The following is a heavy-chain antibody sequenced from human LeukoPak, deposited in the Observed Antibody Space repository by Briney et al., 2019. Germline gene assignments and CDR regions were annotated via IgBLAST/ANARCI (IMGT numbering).Heavy chain of an antibody. Sequence: VASVKVSCKASGYTFTSYDINWVRQATGQGLEWMGWMNPNSGNTGYAQKFQGRVTMTRNTSISTAYMELSSLRSEDTAVYYCASAPLIGSTFYYYYMDVWGKGTTVTISS. CDR2: MNPNSGNT. D-gene: IGHD6-25*01. CDR3: ASAPLIGSTFYYYYMDV. CDR1: GYTFTSYD. V-gene: IGHV1-8*01. J-gene: IGHJ6*03.